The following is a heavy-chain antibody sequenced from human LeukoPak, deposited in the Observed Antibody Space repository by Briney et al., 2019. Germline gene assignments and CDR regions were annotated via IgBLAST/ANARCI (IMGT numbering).Heavy chain of an antibody. Sequence: GGSLRLSCSVSGFTFSTYVMHWVRQAPGKGLEYVSAISSNGDNTYYADPVKGRSTISRDNSKNTLYLQVSSLRADDTAVYYCVRGTGYWGQGTLVTVSS. V-gene: IGHV3-64D*06. CDR3: VRGTGY. CDR2: ISSNGDNT. J-gene: IGHJ4*02. CDR1: GFTFSTYV.